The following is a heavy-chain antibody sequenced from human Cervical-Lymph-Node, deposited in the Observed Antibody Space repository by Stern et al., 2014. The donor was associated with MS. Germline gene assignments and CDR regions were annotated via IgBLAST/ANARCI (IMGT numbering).Heavy chain of an antibody. CDR2: VYYSGAT. D-gene: IGHD2-8*02. CDR3: AKHACTGAACPFDL. J-gene: IGHJ4*02. CDR1: GDSISSYTHY. V-gene: IGHV4-39*01. Sequence: QLQLQESGPGLVKPSETLSLTCAVSGDSISSYTHYWAWIRQPPGKGLEWIGRVYYSGATYYNPSLKSPVTLSVATSKNPSSLGLNSVTAADTAVYYCAKHACTGAACPFDLWGQGTLVTVSS.